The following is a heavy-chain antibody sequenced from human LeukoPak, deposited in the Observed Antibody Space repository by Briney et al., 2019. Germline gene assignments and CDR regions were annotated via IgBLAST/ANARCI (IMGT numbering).Heavy chain of an antibody. Sequence: ASVKVSCKASGYTFTSYGISWVRQAPGQGLEWMAWISAYNGNTNYAQKLQGRVAMTQDTSTSTAYMELRSLRSDDTAVYYCATPKMTTEVSFDYWGQGTLVTVSS. CDR2: ISAYNGNT. J-gene: IGHJ4*02. D-gene: IGHD4-23*01. CDR3: ATPKMTTEVSFDY. CDR1: GYTFTSYG. V-gene: IGHV1-18*01.